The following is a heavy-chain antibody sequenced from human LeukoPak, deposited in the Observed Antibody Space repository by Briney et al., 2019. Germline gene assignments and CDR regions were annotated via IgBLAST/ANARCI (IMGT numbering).Heavy chain of an antibody. J-gene: IGHJ4*02. V-gene: IGHV3-23*01. D-gene: IGHD3-10*01. CDR2: ISGSGGST. Sequence: GGSLRLSCAASGFTFSSYEMNWVRQAPGKGLEWVSAISGSGGSTYYADSVKGRFTISRDNSKNTLYLQMNSLRAEDTAVYYCAKGSMGITMVRGAYFDYWGQGTLVTVSS. CDR1: GFTFSSYE. CDR3: AKGSMGITMVRGAYFDY.